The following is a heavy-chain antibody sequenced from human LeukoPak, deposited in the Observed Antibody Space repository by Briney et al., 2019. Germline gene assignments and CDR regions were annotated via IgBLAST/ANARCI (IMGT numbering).Heavy chain of an antibody. Sequence: SETLSLTCTVSRYSISSDYHWGWIRQPPGKGLEWIGSISHSGNTYYNPSLKSRVTISLDTSKNQFSLRLSSVTAADTAVYYCARVRYDYYYMDVWGKGTRSPSP. D-gene: IGHD3-9*01. CDR2: ISHSGNT. J-gene: IGHJ6*03. V-gene: IGHV4-38-2*02. CDR1: RYSISSDYH. CDR3: ARVRYDYYYMDV.